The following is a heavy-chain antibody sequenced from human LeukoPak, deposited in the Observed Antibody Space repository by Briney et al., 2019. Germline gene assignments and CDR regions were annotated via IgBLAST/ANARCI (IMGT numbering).Heavy chain of an antibody. J-gene: IGHJ4*02. V-gene: IGHV3-21*01. CDR3: ARAQVNYFDY. D-gene: IGHD2-21*01. CDR1: GFTFSSYS. Sequence: GGSLRLSCAASGFTFSSYSMNWVRQAPGKGLEWVSSISSSSSYIYYADSVKGRFTISRDNVKNSLYLQMNSLRAEDTAVYYCARAQVNYFDYWGQGTLVTVSS. CDR2: ISSSSSYI.